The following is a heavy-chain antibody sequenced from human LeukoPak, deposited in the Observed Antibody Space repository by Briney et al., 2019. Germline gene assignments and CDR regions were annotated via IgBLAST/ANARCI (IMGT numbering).Heavy chain of an antibody. CDR1: GFTLSSLA. CDR3: LLQMTYGELSDPDF. Sequence: NPGGSLRLSCAASGFTLSSLAMHWVRQAPGKGLEWVSSSGTRSGTKYYADSVMGRFTISRDSAMNSVSLQINSLRAEDTAVYYCLLQMTYGELSDPDFRGQGTLVTVS. V-gene: IGHV3-21*01. D-gene: IGHD3-16*02. CDR2: SGTRSGTK. J-gene: IGHJ4*02.